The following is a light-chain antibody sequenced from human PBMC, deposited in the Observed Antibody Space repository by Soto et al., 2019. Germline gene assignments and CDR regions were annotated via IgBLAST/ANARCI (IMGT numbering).Light chain of an antibody. CDR2: EVN. Sequence: QSALTQPASVSGSPGQSITISCIGTSSDVGNYNLVSWYQQHPGKAPKLMIYEVNKRPSGFSNRFSGSKSANTASLTISGLQAEDEADYYCCSYAGGSTLVFGGGTKVTVL. CDR3: CSYAGGSTLV. CDR1: SSDVGNYNL. J-gene: IGLJ3*02. V-gene: IGLV2-23*02.